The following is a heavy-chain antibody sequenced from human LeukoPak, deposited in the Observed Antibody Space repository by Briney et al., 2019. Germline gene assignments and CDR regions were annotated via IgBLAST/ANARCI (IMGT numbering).Heavy chain of an antibody. CDR3: ARGPYSYDSSGAFDI. CDR1: GDSISSGDYY. D-gene: IGHD3-22*01. CDR2: ISSSGST. Sequence: ETSETLSLTCTVSGDSISSGDYYWSWIRRPAGKGLEWIGRISSSGSTNYNPSLKSRVTISVDTSKNQFSLKLSSVTAADTAVYFCARGPYSYDSSGAFDIWGQGTMVTVSS. J-gene: IGHJ3*02. V-gene: IGHV4-61*02.